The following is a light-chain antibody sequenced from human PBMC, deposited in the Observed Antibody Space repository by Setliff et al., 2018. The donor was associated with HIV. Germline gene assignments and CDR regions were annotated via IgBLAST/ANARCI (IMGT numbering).Light chain of an antibody. V-gene: IGLV2-23*02. CDR1: RSDVGNTLS. Sequence: QSGLTQPASVSGSPGQSITISCTGSRSDVGNTLSVSWYQQNVGEVPKLLIYEVDRRPSGISHRFSGSKSANTASLTISGLQVEDEADYYCCSYGSGDIWVFGGGTKVTVL. CDR2: EVD. J-gene: IGLJ3*02. CDR3: CSYGSGDIWV.